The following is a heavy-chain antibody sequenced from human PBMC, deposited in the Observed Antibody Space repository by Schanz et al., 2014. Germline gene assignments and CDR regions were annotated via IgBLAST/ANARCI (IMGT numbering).Heavy chain of an antibody. V-gene: IGHV3-23*04. CDR1: GFIVRSNY. Sequence: EVQLVESGGGLVQPGGSLRLSCAVSGFIVRSNYMTWVRQAPGKGLEWVSAISGSGGSTYYADSVKGRFTISRDNSKNTLYLQMNSLRAEDTAVYYCARGGPAYYFDDWGQGTLVTVSS. J-gene: IGHJ4*02. CDR2: ISGSGGST. CDR3: ARGGPAYYFDD.